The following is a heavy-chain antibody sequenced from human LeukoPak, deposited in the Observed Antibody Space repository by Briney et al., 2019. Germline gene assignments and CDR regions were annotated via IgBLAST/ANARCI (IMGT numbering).Heavy chain of an antibody. CDR3: ARVMTTVVRAFDY. Sequence: ASVKVSCKASGYTFTGYYMHWVRQAPGQGLEWMGWISAYNGNTNYAQKLQGRVTMTTDTSTSTAYMELRSLRSDDTAVYYCARVMTTVVRAFDYWGQGTLVTVSS. D-gene: IGHD4-23*01. CDR2: ISAYNGNT. J-gene: IGHJ4*02. CDR1: GYTFTGYY. V-gene: IGHV1-18*04.